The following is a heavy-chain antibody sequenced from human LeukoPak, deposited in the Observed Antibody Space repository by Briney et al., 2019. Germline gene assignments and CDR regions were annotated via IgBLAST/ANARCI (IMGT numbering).Heavy chain of an antibody. CDR2: IYYSGST. CDR3: ARDSPYIDY. V-gene: IGHV4-39*01. D-gene: IGHD3-16*01. CDR1: GGSICSSSYY. J-gene: IGHJ4*02. Sequence: SETLSLTCTVSGGSICSSSYYWGWIRQPPGKGLEWIGSIYYSGSTYYNPSLKSRVTISVDTSKNQFSLKLSSVTAADTAVYYCARDSPYIDYWGQGTLVTVSS.